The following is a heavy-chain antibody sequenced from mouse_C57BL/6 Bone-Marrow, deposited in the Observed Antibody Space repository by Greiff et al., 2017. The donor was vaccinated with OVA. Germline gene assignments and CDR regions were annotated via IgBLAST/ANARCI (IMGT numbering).Heavy chain of an antibody. CDR1: GFSLTSYG. V-gene: IGHV2-6-1*01. CDR2: IWSDGST. Sequence: QVQLQQSGPGLVAPSQSLSITCTVSGFSLTSYGVHWVRQPPGKGLEWLVVIWSDGSTTYNSALKSRLSISKDNSKSQVFLKMNSLQTDDTAMYYCARHVITTVVDAMDYWGQGTSVTVSS. CDR3: ARHVITTVVDAMDY. D-gene: IGHD1-1*01. J-gene: IGHJ4*01.